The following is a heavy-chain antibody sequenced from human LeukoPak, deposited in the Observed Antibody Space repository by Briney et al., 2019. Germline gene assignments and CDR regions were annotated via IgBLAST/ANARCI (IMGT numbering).Heavy chain of an antibody. Sequence: PGGSLRLSCAASGFTLSSYWMHWVRQAPGKGLEWVSAISGSGGSTYYADSVKGRFTISRDNSKNTLYLQMNSLRAEDTAVYYCAKDPGIVGATTSGWFDPWGQGTLVTVSS. D-gene: IGHD1-26*01. J-gene: IGHJ5*02. CDR1: GFTLSSYW. CDR3: AKDPGIVGATTSGWFDP. V-gene: IGHV3-23*01. CDR2: ISGSGGST.